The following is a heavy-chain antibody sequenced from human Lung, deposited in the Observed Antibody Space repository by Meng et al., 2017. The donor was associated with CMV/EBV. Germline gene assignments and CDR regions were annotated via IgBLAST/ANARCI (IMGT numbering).Heavy chain of an antibody. V-gene: IGHV4-39*07. CDR3: ARSHSSGWPFDY. D-gene: IGHD6-19*01. Sequence: SETLSLTCTVSGCSISSSSYYWGWIRQPPGKGLEWIGSIYYSGSTYYNPSLKSRVTISVDTSKNQFSLKLSSVTAADTAVYYCARSHSSGWPFDYWGQGTLVTVSS. CDR1: GCSISSSSYY. CDR2: IYYSGST. J-gene: IGHJ4*02.